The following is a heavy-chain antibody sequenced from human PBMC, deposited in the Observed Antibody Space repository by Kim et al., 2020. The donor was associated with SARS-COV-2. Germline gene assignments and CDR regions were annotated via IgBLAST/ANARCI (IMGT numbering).Heavy chain of an antibody. CDR2: IYYSGST. J-gene: IGHJ4*02. D-gene: IGHD5-18*01. CDR3: ARENSYGSYFDY. V-gene: IGHV4-61*01. CDR1: GGSVSSGSYY. Sequence: SETLSLTCTVSGGSVSSGSYYWSWIRQPPGKGLEWIGYIYYSGSTNYNPSLKSRLSISVYTSMYQFSLGWCSVTAADTAVYYCARENSYGSYFDYWGQGT.